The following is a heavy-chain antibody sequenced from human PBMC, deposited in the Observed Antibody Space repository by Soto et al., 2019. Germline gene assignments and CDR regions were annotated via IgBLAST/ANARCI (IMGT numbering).Heavy chain of an antibody. J-gene: IGHJ6*03. CDR3: ARGGGRFLEWLLYPGYYYYMDV. D-gene: IGHD3-3*01. CDR1: GGSISSYY. CDR2: IYYSGST. V-gene: IGHV4-59*08. Sequence: PSETLSLTCTVSGGSISSYYWSWIRQPPGKGLEWIGYIYYSGSTNYNPSLKSRVTISVDTSKNQFSLKLSSVTAADTAVYYCARGGGRFLEWLLYPGYYYYMDVWGKGTTVTVSS.